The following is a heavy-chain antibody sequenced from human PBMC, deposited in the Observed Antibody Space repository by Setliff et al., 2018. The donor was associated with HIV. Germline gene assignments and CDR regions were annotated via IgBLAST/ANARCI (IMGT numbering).Heavy chain of an antibody. Sequence: SETLSLTCSVYGTSFSDHYWSWVRQTPGKGLEWIGEMNQSGSTNYNPSLKSRVTISVDTSENQFSLRLNSVTAADTAVYYCARYRYYYDSSGYGRWFDPWGQGTLVTVSS. J-gene: IGHJ5*02. CDR2: MNQSGST. CDR1: GTSFSDHY. D-gene: IGHD3-22*01. CDR3: ARYRYYYDSSGYGRWFDP. V-gene: IGHV4-34*01.